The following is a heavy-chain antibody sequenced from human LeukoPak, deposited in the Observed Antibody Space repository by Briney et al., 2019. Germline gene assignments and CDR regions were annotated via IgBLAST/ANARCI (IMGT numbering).Heavy chain of an antibody. Sequence: PGRSLRLSCAASGFTFSSYAMHWVRQAPGKGLEWVAVISYDGSNKYYADSVKGRFTISRGNSKNTLYLQMNSLRAEDTAVYYCARDLGGLWTFWGQGTRVTVSS. V-gene: IGHV3-30-3*01. CDR1: GFTFSSYA. CDR2: ISYDGSNK. J-gene: IGHJ4*02. CDR3: ARDLGGLWTF. D-gene: IGHD3-16*01.